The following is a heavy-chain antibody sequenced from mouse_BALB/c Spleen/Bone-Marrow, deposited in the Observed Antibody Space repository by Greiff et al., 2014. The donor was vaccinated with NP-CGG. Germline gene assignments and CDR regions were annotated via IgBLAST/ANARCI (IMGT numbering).Heavy chain of an antibody. D-gene: IGHD2-1*01. V-gene: IGHV6-6*02. J-gene: IGHJ2*01. CDR2: IRLKSNNYAT. CDR3: TRIGNYDFDY. Sequence: EVMLVESGGGLVQPGGSMKLSCVASGFTFSNYWMKWVRQSPEKGLEWVAEIRLKSNNYATHYAESVKGRFTISRDDSKSSIYLQMNNLRAEDTGIYYCTRIGNYDFDYWGQGTTLTVSS. CDR1: GFTFSNYW.